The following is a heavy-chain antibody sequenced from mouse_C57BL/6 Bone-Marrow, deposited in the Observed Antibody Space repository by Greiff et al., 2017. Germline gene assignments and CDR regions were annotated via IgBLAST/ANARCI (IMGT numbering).Heavy chain of an antibody. J-gene: IGHJ2*01. CDR2: ISDGGSYT. Sequence: EVQLQESGGGLVKPGGSLKLSCAASGFTFSSYAMSWVRQTPEKRLEWVATISDGGSYTYYPDNVKGRFTISRDNAKNNLYLQMRHLKSEDTAMYYCARDSWDEGDWGQGTTLTVSS. D-gene: IGHD4-1*01. CDR1: GFTFSSYA. CDR3: ARDSWDEGD. V-gene: IGHV5-4*01.